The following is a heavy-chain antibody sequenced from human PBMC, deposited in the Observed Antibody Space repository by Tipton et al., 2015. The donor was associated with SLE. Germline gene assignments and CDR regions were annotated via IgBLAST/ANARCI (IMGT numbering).Heavy chain of an antibody. CDR3: AREEYYYGSGAGP. V-gene: IGHV4-4*08. Sequence: TLSLTCTVSGGSISSHYWSWIRQAPGKGLEWIGYISNSENTNYNPSLKSRVTISVDTSKNQFSLKLSSVTAADTAVYYCAREEYYYGSGAGPWGQGTLVTVSS. CDR2: ISNSENT. CDR1: GGSISSHY. D-gene: IGHD3-10*01. J-gene: IGHJ5*02.